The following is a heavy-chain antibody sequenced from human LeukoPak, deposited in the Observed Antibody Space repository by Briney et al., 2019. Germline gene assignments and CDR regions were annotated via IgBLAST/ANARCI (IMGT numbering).Heavy chain of an antibody. Sequence: PSETLSLTCAVYGGSFSGYYWSWIRQPPGKGLEWIGEINHSGSTNYNPSLKSRVTISVDTSKNQFSLKLSSVTAADTAVYYCAGSFRGSSGYYSWGQGTLVTVSS. D-gene: IGHD3-22*01. J-gene: IGHJ4*02. V-gene: IGHV4-34*01. CDR2: INHSGST. CDR3: AGSFRGSSGYYS. CDR1: GGSFSGYY.